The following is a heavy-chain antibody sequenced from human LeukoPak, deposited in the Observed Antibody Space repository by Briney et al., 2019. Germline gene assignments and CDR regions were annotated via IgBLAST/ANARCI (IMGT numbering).Heavy chain of an antibody. V-gene: IGHV3-69-1*01. CDR1: GFAVSAAY. D-gene: IGHD6-19*01. CDR2: ITGSSTSI. CDR3: ARAWYSSGYYDY. Sequence: KPGGSLRLSCEASGFAVSAAYMSWVRQAPGKGLEWVSSITGSSTSIEYADSVKGRFAISRDNAKNTLYLQMNSLRAEDTAVYYCARAWYSSGYYDYWGQGTLVTVSS. J-gene: IGHJ4*02.